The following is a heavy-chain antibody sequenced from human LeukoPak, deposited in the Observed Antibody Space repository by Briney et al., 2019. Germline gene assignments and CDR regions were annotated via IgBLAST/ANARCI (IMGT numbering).Heavy chain of an antibody. CDR1: GYSFSTYW. D-gene: IGHD3-22*01. Sequence: GESLKISCKGSGYSFSTYWIAWVRQMPGKGLEWMGIIYPGDSDTRYHPSFQGQVTISADKSISTAYLQWSSLKASDTAMYYCARPKYSIGYYDAFDIWGQGTMVTVSS. V-gene: IGHV5-51*01. J-gene: IGHJ3*02. CDR2: IYPGDSDT. CDR3: ARPKYSIGYYDAFDI.